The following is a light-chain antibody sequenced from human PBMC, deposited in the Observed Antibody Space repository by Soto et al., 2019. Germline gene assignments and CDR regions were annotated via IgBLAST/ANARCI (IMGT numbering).Light chain of an antibody. J-gene: IGLJ1*01. CDR3: SSYAGSNTFV. CDR1: TSDVGGYKY. Sequence: LAQPPSASGSPGQSVTISCTGTTSDVGGYKYVSWHQQHPGKGPKLIIYEVNKRPSGVPDRFSGSKSGNTASLTVSGLQAEDEADYYCSSYAGSNTFVFGTGTKVTVL. V-gene: IGLV2-8*01. CDR2: EVN.